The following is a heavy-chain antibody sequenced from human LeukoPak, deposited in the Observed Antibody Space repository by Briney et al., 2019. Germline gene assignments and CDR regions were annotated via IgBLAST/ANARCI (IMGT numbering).Heavy chain of an antibody. CDR3: ARVGYDFWSGYYTSYYFDY. J-gene: IGHJ4*02. V-gene: IGHV3-11*01. Sequence: PGGSLRLSCAASGFTFSDYYMSWIRQAPGKGLEWVSYISSSGSTIYYADSVKGRFTISRDNAKNSLYLQMNSLRAEDTAVYYCARVGYDFWSGYYTSYYFDYWGQGTLVTVSS. D-gene: IGHD3-3*01. CDR2: ISSSGSTI. CDR1: GFTFSDYY.